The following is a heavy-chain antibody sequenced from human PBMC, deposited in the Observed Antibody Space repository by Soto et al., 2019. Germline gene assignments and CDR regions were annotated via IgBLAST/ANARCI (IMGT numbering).Heavy chain of an antibody. V-gene: IGHV1-24*01. Sequence: ASVKVSCKVSGYTLTELSMHWVRQAPGKGLEWMGGFDPEDGETIYAQKFQGRVTMTKDTSTDTAYKKLSSLRTEDTAVYYSATEKLGAGSSGWYRVFDYWGQGTLVTVSS. CDR3: ATEKLGAGSSGWYRVFDY. D-gene: IGHD6-19*01. CDR1: GYTLTELS. CDR2: FDPEDGET. J-gene: IGHJ4*02.